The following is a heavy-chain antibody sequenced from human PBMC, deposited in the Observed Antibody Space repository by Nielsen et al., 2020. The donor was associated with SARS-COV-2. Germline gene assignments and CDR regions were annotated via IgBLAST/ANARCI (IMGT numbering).Heavy chain of an antibody. CDR3: ASERGYSGYDRGTFDY. CDR2: INAGNGNT. D-gene: IGHD5-12*01. CDR1: GGTFSSYA. V-gene: IGHV1-3*01. J-gene: IGHJ4*02. Sequence: ASVKVSCKASGGTFSSYAISWVRQAPGQGLEWMGGINAGNGNTKYSQKFQGRVTITRDTSASTAYMELSSLRSEDTAVYYCASERGYSGYDRGTFDYWGQGTLVTVSS.